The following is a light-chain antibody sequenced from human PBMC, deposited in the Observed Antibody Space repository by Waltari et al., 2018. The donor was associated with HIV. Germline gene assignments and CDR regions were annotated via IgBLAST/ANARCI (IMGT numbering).Light chain of an antibody. CDR2: AAS. J-gene: IGKJ1*01. V-gene: IGKV1-39*01. Sequence: DIQMTQSPSSLSASVGDRVTITCRASQSTSSYLNWYQQKPGKALKLLIYAASSLQSGVPSRFSGSGSGTDFTLTISSLQPEDFATYYCQQTYSTPPTFGQGTKVEIK. CDR1: QSTSSY. CDR3: QQTYSTPPT.